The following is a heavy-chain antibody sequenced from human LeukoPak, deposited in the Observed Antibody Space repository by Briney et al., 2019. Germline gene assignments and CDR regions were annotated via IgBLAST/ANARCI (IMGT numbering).Heavy chain of an antibody. CDR1: GYSFTNYW. J-gene: IGHJ6*03. V-gene: IGHV5-51*01. CDR3: ARHGGDYDSSGSETYYYYYYMDV. D-gene: IGHD3-22*01. Sequence: GESLKISCTGSGYSFTNYWIGWVRQMPGKGLECMGIIYPGDSNTRYSPSFQGQVTISADKSISTAYLQWSSLKASDTAMYYCARHGGDYDSSGSETYYYYYYMDVWGKGTTVTVSS. CDR2: IYPGDSNT.